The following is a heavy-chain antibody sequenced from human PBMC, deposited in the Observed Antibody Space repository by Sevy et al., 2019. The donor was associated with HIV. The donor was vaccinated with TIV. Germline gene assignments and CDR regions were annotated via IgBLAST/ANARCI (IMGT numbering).Heavy chain of an antibody. CDR2: IKADGSDK. J-gene: IGHJ4*02. V-gene: IGHV3-7*01. CDR1: GFTFSANW. Sequence: GGSLRLSCAASGFTFSANWMNWVRQAPGKGLEWVANIKADGSDKHYVDSVEGRFTISRDNAKNLLFLQMNSLRVEDTTVYYCAHETFGRFESWGQGTLVTVSS. CDR3: AHETFGRFES. D-gene: IGHD3-16*01.